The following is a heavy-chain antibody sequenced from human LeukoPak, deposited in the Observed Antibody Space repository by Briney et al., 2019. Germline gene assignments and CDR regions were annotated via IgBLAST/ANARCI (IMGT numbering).Heavy chain of an antibody. D-gene: IGHD3-10*01. CDR1: GYTFTSYY. CDR2: INPSGGST. Sequence: ASVKVSCKASGYTFTSYYMHWVRQAPGQGLEWMGIINPSGGSTTYAQKFQGRVTITRDTSTSTVYMEVSSLRSEDTAVYYCARDRHGSGTYNYYGMDVWGQGTTVTVSS. J-gene: IGHJ6*02. V-gene: IGHV1-46*01. CDR3: ARDRHGSGTYNYYGMDV.